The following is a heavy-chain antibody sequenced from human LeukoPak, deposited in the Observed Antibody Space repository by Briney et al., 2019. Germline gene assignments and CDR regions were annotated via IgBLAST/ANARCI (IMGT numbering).Heavy chain of an antibody. D-gene: IGHD3-10*01. CDR1: GGSISSYY. Sequence: SETLSLTCTVSGGSISSYYWSWIRQPPGKGLEWIGYIYYSGSTNYNPSLKSRVTISVDTSKNQFSLKLSSVTAADTAVYYCARSPLWTSGYFDYWGQGTLVTVSS. J-gene: IGHJ4*02. V-gene: IGHV4-59*01. CDR3: ARSPLWTSGYFDY. CDR2: IYYSGST.